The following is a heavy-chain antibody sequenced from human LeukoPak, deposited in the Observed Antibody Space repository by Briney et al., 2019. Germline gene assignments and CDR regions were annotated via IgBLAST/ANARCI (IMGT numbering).Heavy chain of an antibody. Sequence: GGPLRLSCAASGFTFSSYSMNWVRQAPGKGLEWVSSISSSSNYIYYADSVKGRFTISRDNAKNSLYLQMNSLRAEDAAVYYCAREGPHYGDYAFDCWGQGTLVTVSS. CDR3: AREGPHYGDYAFDC. CDR1: GFTFSSYS. J-gene: IGHJ4*02. CDR2: ISSSSNYI. D-gene: IGHD4-17*01. V-gene: IGHV3-21*01.